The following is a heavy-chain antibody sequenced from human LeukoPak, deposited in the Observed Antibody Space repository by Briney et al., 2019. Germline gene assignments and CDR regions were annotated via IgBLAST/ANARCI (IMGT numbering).Heavy chain of an antibody. Sequence: GGSLRLSCAASGFSFSDHYMAWIRQAPGKGLEWVSYVSESGNTIYHADPVKGRFTISRDTAKNSVHLQMNSLRVDDTAVYYCARGPGYYYDSSGSFDYWGQGTLVTVSS. CDR1: GFSFSDHY. V-gene: IGHV3-11*01. CDR3: ARGPGYYYDSSGSFDY. J-gene: IGHJ4*02. CDR2: VSESGNTI. D-gene: IGHD3-22*01.